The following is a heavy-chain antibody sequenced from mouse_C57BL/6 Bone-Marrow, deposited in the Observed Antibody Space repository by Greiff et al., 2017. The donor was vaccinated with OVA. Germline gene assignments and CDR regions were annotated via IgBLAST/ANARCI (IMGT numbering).Heavy chain of an antibody. CDR1: GFSLSTFGMG. V-gene: IGHV8-8*01. Sequence: QVQLKESGPGILQPSQTLSLTCSFSGFSLSTFGMGVGWIRQPSGKGLEWLAHIWWDDDKYYNPALKSRLTISKDTSKNQVFLKIANVDTADTATYYCARIHRGYDSAWFAYWGQGTLVTVSA. CDR2: IWWDDDK. D-gene: IGHD2-4*01. J-gene: IGHJ3*01. CDR3: ARIHRGYDSAWFAY.